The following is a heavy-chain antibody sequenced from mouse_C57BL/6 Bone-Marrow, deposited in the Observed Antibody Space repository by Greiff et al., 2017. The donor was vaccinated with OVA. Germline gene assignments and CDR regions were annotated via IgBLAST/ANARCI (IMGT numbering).Heavy chain of an antibody. CDR1: GFNIKDDY. Sequence: VHVKQSGAELVRPGASVKLSCTASGFNIKDDYMHWVKQRPEQGLEWIGWIDPENGDTEYASKFQGKATITADTSSNTAYLQLSSLTSEDTAVYYCTMMVTTNFDYWGQGTTLTVSS. CDR3: TMMVTTNFDY. CDR2: IDPENGDT. V-gene: IGHV14-4*01. D-gene: IGHD2-2*01. J-gene: IGHJ2*01.